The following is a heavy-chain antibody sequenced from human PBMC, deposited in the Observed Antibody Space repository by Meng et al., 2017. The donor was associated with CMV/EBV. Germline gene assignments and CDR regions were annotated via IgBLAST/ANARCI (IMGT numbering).Heavy chain of an antibody. CDR2: IYYSRST. Sequence: GSLRLSCTVSGGSISSYYWSWIRQPPGKGLEWIGYIYYSRSTNYNPALKSRVTISVDTSKNQFSLKLSSVTAADTAVYYCASAYYDFLSGYFRNPNGMDVWGQGTTVTVSS. D-gene: IGHD3-3*01. CDR1: GGSISSYY. J-gene: IGHJ6*02. V-gene: IGHV4-59*01. CDR3: ASAYYDFLSGYFRNPNGMDV.